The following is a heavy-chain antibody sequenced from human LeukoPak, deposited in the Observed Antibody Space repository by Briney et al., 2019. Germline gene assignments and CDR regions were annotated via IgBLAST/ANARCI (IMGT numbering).Heavy chain of an antibody. CDR2: INPNSGGT. D-gene: IGHD3-10*01. J-gene: IGHJ4*02. V-gene: IGHV1-2*02. Sequence: ASVKVSCKASGYTFTSYDINWVRQAPGQGLEWMGWINPNSGGTNYAQKFQGRVTMSRDTSISTAYMELSRLRSDDTAVYYCARDIGFTMVRGVSGDYWGQGTLVTVSS. CDR1: GYTFTSYD. CDR3: ARDIGFTMVRGVSGDY.